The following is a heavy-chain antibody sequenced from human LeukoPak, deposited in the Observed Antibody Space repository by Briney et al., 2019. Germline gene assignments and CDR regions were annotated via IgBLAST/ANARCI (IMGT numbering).Heavy chain of an antibody. D-gene: IGHD4-11*01. CDR3: ARHRSNDFEY. CDR2: ISYSGST. Sequence: SETLSLTCTLSGGSIISHYWSWIRQPPGKGLEWIGYISYSGSTNYNPSLKSRVTISVDTSKNQFSLELSSVTAADTAVYYCARHRSNDFEYWRQGTLVTVSS. V-gene: IGHV4-59*08. CDR1: GGSIISHY. J-gene: IGHJ4*02.